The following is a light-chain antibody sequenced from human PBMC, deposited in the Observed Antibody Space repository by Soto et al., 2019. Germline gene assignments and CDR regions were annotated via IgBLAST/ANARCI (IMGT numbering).Light chain of an antibody. CDR3: QQYNSYSSWT. V-gene: IGKV1-5*01. Sequence: DIQMTQSPSTLSASIGDRVTITCRASQSIGTWLAWYQQKPGKAPKLMIYDASTLESGVPSRFSGSGSGTEFTLAISSLQPDDFATYYCQQYNSYSSWTFGQGTRAEIK. CDR1: QSIGTW. J-gene: IGKJ1*01. CDR2: DAS.